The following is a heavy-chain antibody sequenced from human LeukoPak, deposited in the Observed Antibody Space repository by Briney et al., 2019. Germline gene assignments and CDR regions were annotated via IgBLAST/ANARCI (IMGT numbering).Heavy chain of an antibody. CDR3: ANRGGYDSGGYFFYYFDY. V-gene: IGHV3-23*01. CDR2: ISGSGAST. Sequence: GGSLRLSCSVSGFSFSNYWMSWVRQAPGKGLEWVSVISGSGASTYYADSVKGRFTISRDNSKNTLYLQMNSLRAEDTAVYYCANRGGYDSGGYFFYYFDYWGQGTLVTVSS. J-gene: IGHJ4*02. CDR1: GFSFSNYW. D-gene: IGHD3-22*01.